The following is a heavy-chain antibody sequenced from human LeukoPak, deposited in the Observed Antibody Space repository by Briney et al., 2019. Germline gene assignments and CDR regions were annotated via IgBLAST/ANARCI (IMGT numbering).Heavy chain of an antibody. V-gene: IGHV3-7*01. CDR1: GFTFSGHW. J-gene: IGHJ4*02. CDR2: IDQGGSAK. D-gene: IGHD3-10*01. Sequence: GGSLRLSCAASGFTFSGHWMSWARQAPGKGPEWVANIDQGGSAKNYVDSVKGRFSISRDNAKNSLILQMNSLRDEDTAVYYFVRNGGSLDYWGQGTLVTVSS. CDR3: VRNGGSLDY.